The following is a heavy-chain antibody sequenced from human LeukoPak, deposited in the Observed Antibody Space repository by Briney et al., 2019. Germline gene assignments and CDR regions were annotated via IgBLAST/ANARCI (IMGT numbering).Heavy chain of an antibody. CDR1: GFTFDDYA. V-gene: IGHV3-43*02. D-gene: IGHD1-26*01. CDR2: ISGDGGST. CDR3: ATEIVGASGGFDY. Sequence: PGGSLTLSCAASGFTFDDYAMHWVRQAPGKGLEWVSLISGDGGSTYYADSVKGRFTISRDNSKNSLYLQMNSLRTEDTALYYCATEIVGASGGFDYWGQGTLVTVSS. J-gene: IGHJ4*02.